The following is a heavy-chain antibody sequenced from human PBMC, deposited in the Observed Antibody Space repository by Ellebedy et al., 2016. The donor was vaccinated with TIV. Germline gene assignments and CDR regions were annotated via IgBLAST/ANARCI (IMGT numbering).Heavy chain of an antibody. CDR2: ISGSGGST. Sequence: GESLKISXAASGFTFSSYAMSWVRQAPGKGLEWVSAISGSGGSTYYADSVKGRFTISRDNSKNTLYLQMNSLRAEDTAVYYCAKDATSEGWYFDYWGQGTLVTVSS. CDR3: AKDATSEGWYFDY. CDR1: GFTFSSYA. J-gene: IGHJ4*02. V-gene: IGHV3-23*01.